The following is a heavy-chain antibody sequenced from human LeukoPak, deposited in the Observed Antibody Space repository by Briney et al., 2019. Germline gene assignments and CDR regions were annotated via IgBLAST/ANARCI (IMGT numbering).Heavy chain of an antibody. CDR2: ISWNSGSI. CDR1: GFTFDDYA. D-gene: IGHD6-19*01. Sequence: PGGSLRLSCAASGFTFDDYAMHWVRQAPGRGLEWVPGISWNSGSIGYADSVKGRFTISRDNAKNSLYLQMNSLRAEDTALYYCAKDIGSSGWSAFDYWGQGTLVTVSS. V-gene: IGHV3-9*01. J-gene: IGHJ4*02. CDR3: AKDIGSSGWSAFDY.